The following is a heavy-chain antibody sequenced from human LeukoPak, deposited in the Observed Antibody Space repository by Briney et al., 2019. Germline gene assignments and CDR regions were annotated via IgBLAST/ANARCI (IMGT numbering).Heavy chain of an antibody. CDR2: INPNSGGT. Sequence: ASVKVSCTASGYTFTGYYMHWVRQAPGQGLEWMGRINPNSGGTNYAQKFQGRVTMTRDTSISTAYMELSRLRSDDTAVYYCTRIVGATLSFDYWGQGTLVTVSS. V-gene: IGHV1-2*06. CDR1: GYTFTGYY. CDR3: TRIVGATLSFDY. J-gene: IGHJ4*02. D-gene: IGHD1-26*01.